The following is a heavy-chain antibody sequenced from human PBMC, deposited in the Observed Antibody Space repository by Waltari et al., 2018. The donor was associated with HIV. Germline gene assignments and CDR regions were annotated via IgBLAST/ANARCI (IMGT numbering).Heavy chain of an antibody. CDR1: GFTFDDYA. Sequence: EVQLVESGGGLVQPGRSLRLSCAASGFTFDDYAMHWVRQAPGKGLEWDSGISWNSGSIGYADSVKGRFTISRDNAKNSLYLQMNSLRAEDTALYYCAKEDSSLGMDVWGQGTTVTVSS. CDR3: AKEDSSLGMDV. CDR2: ISWNSGSI. V-gene: IGHV3-9*01. D-gene: IGHD6-13*01. J-gene: IGHJ6*02.